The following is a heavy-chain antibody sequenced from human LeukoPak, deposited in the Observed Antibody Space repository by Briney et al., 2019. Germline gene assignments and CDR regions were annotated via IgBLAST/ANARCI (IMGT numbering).Heavy chain of an antibody. CDR3: ARDSGSYSLYYYYGMDV. CDR1: GFTFSSYG. D-gene: IGHD1-26*01. J-gene: IGHJ6*02. CDR2: IWYDGSNK. V-gene: IGHV3-33*01. Sequence: PGRSLRLSCAASGFTFSSYGMPWVRQAPGKGLEWVAVIWYDGSNKYYADSVKGRFTISRDNSKNTLYLQMNSLRAEDTAVYYCARDSGSYSLYYYYGMDVWGQGTTVTVSS.